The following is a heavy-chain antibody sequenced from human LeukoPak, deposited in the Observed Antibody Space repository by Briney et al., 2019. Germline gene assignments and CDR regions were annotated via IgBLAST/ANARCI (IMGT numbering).Heavy chain of an antibody. CDR3: AKDNGYGLYYSDY. CDR2: IRYDGSNK. J-gene: IGHJ4*02. D-gene: IGHD3/OR15-3a*01. V-gene: IGHV3-30*02. Sequence: TGGSLRLSCAASGFTFSSYGMHWVRQAPGKGLEWVAFIRYDGSNKYYADSVKGRFTISRDNSKNTLYLQMNSLRAEDTAVYYCAKDNGYGLYYSDYWGQGTLVTVSS. CDR1: GFTFSSYG.